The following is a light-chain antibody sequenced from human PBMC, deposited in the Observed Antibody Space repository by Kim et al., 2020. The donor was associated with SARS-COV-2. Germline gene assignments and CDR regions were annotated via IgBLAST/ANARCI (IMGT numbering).Light chain of an antibody. J-gene: IGLJ3*02. CDR3: QSYDNSLSGSV. CDR2: GNI. Sequence: RVTSSCNGCSSTDGAGYDVDWYQQLPGTAPKLLIYGNINRPSGVPDRFSGSKSGTSASLAITGLRGEDDADYYCQSYDNSLSGSVFGGGTQLTVL. V-gene: IGLV1-40*01. CDR1: SSTDGAGYD.